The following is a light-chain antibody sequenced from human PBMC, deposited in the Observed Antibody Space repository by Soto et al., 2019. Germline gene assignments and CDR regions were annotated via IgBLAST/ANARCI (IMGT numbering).Light chain of an antibody. CDR2: GAS. CDR3: QQYNTWLWT. J-gene: IGKJ1*01. CDR1: QNVNAN. V-gene: IGKV3-15*01. Sequence: EVVMTQSPATLSVSPGERATHSCRASQNVNANLAWYQQKPGQAPRLLIHGASTRATGIPARFSGSGFGTEFILTISSLQSEDFAVYYCQQYNTWLWTFGQGTKVEGK.